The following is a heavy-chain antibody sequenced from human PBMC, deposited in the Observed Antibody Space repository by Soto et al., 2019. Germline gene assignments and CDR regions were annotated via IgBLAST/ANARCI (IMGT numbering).Heavy chain of an antibody. CDR1: GGSISSYY. D-gene: IGHD3-22*01. V-gene: IGHV4-59*01. J-gene: IGHJ5*02. CDR3: ARDRILYYDSSGYYYQGATGWFDP. Sequence: SETLSLTCTVSGGSISSYYWSWIWQPPGKGLEWIGYIYYSGSTNYNPSLKSRVTISVDTSKNQFSLKLSSVTAADTAVYYCARDRILYYDSSGYYYQGATGWFDPWGQGTLVTVSS. CDR2: IYYSGST.